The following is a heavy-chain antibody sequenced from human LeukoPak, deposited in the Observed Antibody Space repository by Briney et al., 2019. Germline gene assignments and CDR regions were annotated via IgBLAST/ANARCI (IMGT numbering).Heavy chain of an antibody. CDR2: IGAGGDT. D-gene: IGHD6-13*01. V-gene: IGHV3-13*01. Sequence: GGSLRLSCAASGFTFSTYDMHWVCHTTGKGLEWVSAIGAGGDTYYQDSVKGRFTIFRDNANLYLQMNTLRPGDTAVYYCVREGTFASPEAGRWIDSFDIWGQGTMVTVSS. J-gene: IGHJ3*02. CDR1: GFTFSTYD. CDR3: VREGTFASPEAGRWIDSFDI.